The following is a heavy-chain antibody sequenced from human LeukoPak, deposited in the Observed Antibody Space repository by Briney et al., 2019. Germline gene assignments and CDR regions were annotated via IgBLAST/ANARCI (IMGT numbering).Heavy chain of an antibody. CDR2: IWYDGSNK. CDR1: GFTFSSYG. CDR3: ARDRYYDSRHWFDP. Sequence: PGGSLRHSCAASGFTFSSYGMHWVRQAPGKGLEWVAVIWYDGSNKYYADSVKGRFTISRDNSKNTLYLQMNSLRAEDTAVYYCARDRYYDSRHWFDPWGQGTLVTVSS. V-gene: IGHV3-33*01. J-gene: IGHJ5*02. D-gene: IGHD3-22*01.